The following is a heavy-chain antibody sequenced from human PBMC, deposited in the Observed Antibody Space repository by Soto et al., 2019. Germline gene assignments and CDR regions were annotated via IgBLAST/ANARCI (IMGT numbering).Heavy chain of an antibody. V-gene: IGHV4-31*03. D-gene: IGHD3-10*01. CDR1: GGSISSGGYY. CDR3: ARFYGSGGRSFDY. J-gene: IGHJ4*02. CDR2: IYYSGST. Sequence: SETLSLTCTVSGGSISSGGYYWSWIRQHPGKGLEWIGYIYYSGSTYYNPSLKSRVTISVDTSKNQFSLKLSSVTAADTAVYYCARFYGSGGRSFDYWGQGTLVTVSS.